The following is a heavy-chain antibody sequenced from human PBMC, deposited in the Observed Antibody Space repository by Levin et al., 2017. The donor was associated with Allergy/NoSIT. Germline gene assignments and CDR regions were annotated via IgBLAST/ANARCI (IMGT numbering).Heavy chain of an antibody. CDR2: ISGSGGST. Sequence: GGSLRLSCAASGFTFSSYAMSWVRQAPGKGLEWVSAISGSGGSTYYADSVKGRFTISRDNSKNTLYLQMNSLRAEDTAVYYCAKPIAWPRTVWYFDLWGRGTLVTVSS. CDR3: AKPIAWPRTVWYFDL. D-gene: IGHD1-14*01. V-gene: IGHV3-23*01. J-gene: IGHJ2*01. CDR1: GFTFSSYA.